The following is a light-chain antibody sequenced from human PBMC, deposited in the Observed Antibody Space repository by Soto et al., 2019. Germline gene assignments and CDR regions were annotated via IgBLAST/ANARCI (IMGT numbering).Light chain of an antibody. J-gene: IGLJ1*01. Sequence: QSALTQPASVSGSPGQSITISCTGTSSDVGGYNYVSWYQQHPGKAPKLMIYDVSNRPSGVSNRFSGSKSGNTASLTISGLQAEDEADYYCSSYTSSSTFFEPGTKVTFL. CDR1: SSDVGGYNY. V-gene: IGLV2-14*01. CDR3: SSYTSSSTF. CDR2: DVS.